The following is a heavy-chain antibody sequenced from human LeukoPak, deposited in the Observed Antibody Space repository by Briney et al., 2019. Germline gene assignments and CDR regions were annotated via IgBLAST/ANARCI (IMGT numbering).Heavy chain of an antibody. Sequence: SETLSLTCTVSGGPISSYYWSWIRQPAGKGLEWIGRIYTSGSTNYNPSLKSRVTMSVDTSKNQFSLKLSSVTAADTAVYYCARHADYYGSGRRTDYWGQGTLVTVSS. V-gene: IGHV4-4*07. J-gene: IGHJ4*02. CDR2: IYTSGST. D-gene: IGHD3-10*01. CDR1: GGPISSYY. CDR3: ARHADYYGSGRRTDY.